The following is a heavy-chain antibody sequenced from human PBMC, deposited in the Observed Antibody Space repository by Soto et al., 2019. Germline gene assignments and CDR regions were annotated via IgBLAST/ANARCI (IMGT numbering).Heavy chain of an antibody. CDR3: ASMVRGAPVGF. CDR2: IYSDGGI. Sequence: EVQLVETGGGLIQPGGSLRLSCAVSGLTVSSNYMSWVRQAPGKGLEWVSVIYSDGGIYYADSVKGRFTISKDNSKNTLYLQMSRLRAEDTAMYYCASMVRGAPVGFWGQGTLVTVSS. CDR1: GLTVSSNY. V-gene: IGHV3-53*02. D-gene: IGHD3-10*01. J-gene: IGHJ4*02.